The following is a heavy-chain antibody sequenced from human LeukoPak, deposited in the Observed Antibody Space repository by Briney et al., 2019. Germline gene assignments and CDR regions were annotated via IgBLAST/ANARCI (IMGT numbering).Heavy chain of an antibody. Sequence: SETLSLTCTVSGGSINNYSWGWIRQPPGKGLEWIANIYYIGSTNYNPSLKSRVTISLDTSKTQFDLKLSFVTAADTAVYFCARGSGSFDFWGQGTMVTVSS. J-gene: IGHJ3*01. V-gene: IGHV4-59*01. CDR3: ARGSGSFDF. CDR2: IYYIGST. CDR1: GGSINNYS. D-gene: IGHD3-10*01.